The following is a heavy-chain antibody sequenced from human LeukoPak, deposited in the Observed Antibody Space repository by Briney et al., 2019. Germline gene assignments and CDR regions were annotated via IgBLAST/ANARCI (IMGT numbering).Heavy chain of an antibody. CDR3: ARLPTVTFFDY. D-gene: IGHD4-17*01. Sequence: KSSETLSLTCAVYGRSFSGYYWSWIRQPPGKGLEWIGEINHSGSTNYNPSLKSRVTISVDTSKSQFSLKLSSVTAADTAVYYCARLPTVTFFDYWGQGTLVTVSS. CDR2: INHSGST. J-gene: IGHJ4*02. CDR1: GRSFSGYY. V-gene: IGHV4-34*01.